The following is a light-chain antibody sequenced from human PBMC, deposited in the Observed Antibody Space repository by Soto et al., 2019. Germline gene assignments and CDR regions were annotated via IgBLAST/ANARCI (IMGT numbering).Light chain of an antibody. Sequence: QSALTQPASVSGSPGQSITISCTGTSSDIGGYNYVSWYQLHPGKPPKLMIYDVSIRPSGVSNRFSGSKSGNTASLTISGIQAEAATDYYCSSYTSSSSVIFGGGTKLTVL. V-gene: IGLV2-14*03. CDR2: DVS. J-gene: IGLJ2*01. CDR1: SSDIGGYNY. CDR3: SSYTSSSSVI.